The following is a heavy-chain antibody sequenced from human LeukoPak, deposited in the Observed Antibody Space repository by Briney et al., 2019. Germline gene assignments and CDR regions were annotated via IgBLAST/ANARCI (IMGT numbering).Heavy chain of an antibody. CDR1: GYTFTGYY. Sequence: ASVKVSCKASGYTFTGYYMHWARQAPGQGLEWMGWINPNSGGTNYAQKFQGRVTMTRDTSISTAYMELSRLRSDDTAVYYCARGRIVVVPYFDYWGQGALVTVSS. D-gene: IGHD2-2*01. J-gene: IGHJ4*02. V-gene: IGHV1-2*02. CDR3: ARGRIVVVPYFDY. CDR2: INPNSGGT.